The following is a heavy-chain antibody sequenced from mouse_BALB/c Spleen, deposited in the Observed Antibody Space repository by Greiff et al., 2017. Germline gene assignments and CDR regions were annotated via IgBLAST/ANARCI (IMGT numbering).Heavy chain of an antibody. J-gene: IGHJ4*01. CDR2: IWAGGST. Sequence: VKLVESGPGLVAPSQSLSITCTVSGFSLTSYGVHWVRQPPGKGLEWLGVIWAGGSTNYNSALMSRLSISKDNSKSQVFLKMNSLQTDDTAMYYCAREGASFYAMDYWGQGTSVTVSS. V-gene: IGHV2-9*02. D-gene: IGHD6-1*01. CDR1: GFSLTSYG. CDR3: AREGASFYAMDY.